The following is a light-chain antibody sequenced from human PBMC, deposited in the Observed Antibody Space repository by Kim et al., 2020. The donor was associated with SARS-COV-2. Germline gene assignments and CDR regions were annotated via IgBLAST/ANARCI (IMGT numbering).Light chain of an antibody. CDR2: TDN. CDR3: AAWEDSLSGPV. J-gene: IGLJ2*01. CDR1: DSNIGSNT. Sequence: ELTQPPSASGTPGQKVTISCSGVDSNIGSNTVSWYQQFPGAAPKLIIKTDNQRPSGVPDRFSGSRSGTSASLAISKLQSEDEADYYCAAWEDSLSGPVFGGGTQLTVL. V-gene: IGLV1-44*01.